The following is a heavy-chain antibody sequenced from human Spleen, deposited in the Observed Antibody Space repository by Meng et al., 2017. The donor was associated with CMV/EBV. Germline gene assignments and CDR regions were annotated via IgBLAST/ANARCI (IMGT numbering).Heavy chain of an antibody. V-gene: IGHV4-34*01. CDR2: INHSGST. J-gene: IGHJ6*02. Sequence: SETLSLTCAVYGGSFSGYYWSWIRQPPGKGLEWIGEINHSGSTNYNPSLKSRVTISVDTSKNQFSLKLSSVTAADTAVYYCARGNYYYYAMDVWGQGTTVTVSS. CDR3: ARGNYYYYAMDV. CDR1: GGSFSGYY.